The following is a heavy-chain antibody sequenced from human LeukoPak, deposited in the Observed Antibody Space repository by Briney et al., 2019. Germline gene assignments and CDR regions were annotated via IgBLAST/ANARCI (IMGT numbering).Heavy chain of an antibody. CDR2: ISYDGRNK. CDR1: GFTFSSCG. CDR3: AKALTSGWYLDAFNI. Sequence: GGSLRLSCAASGFTFSSCGMHWVRQAPGKGLEWVAAISYDGRNKYYADSVKGRFTISRDNSKNTLFLEMNSLRAEDTAVYYCAKALTSGWYLDAFNIWGQGTMVTVSS. D-gene: IGHD6-19*01. J-gene: IGHJ3*02. V-gene: IGHV3-30*18.